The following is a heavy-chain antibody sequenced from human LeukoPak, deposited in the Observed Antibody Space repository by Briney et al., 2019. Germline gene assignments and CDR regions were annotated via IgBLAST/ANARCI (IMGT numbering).Heavy chain of an antibody. V-gene: IGHV1-18*01. D-gene: IGHD5-24*01. CDR2: ISAYNGDT. CDR3: ARGLQENLAWLTAFSAFDV. CDR1: GYNFTSYG. Sequence: ASAKVSCKASGYNFTSYGISWVRQAPGQGLEWMGWISAYNGDTNYAQKLQGRVTMTTDTSTSTAYMELRSLRSDDTAVYYCARGLQENLAWLTAFSAFDVWGPGTMVTVSS. J-gene: IGHJ3*01.